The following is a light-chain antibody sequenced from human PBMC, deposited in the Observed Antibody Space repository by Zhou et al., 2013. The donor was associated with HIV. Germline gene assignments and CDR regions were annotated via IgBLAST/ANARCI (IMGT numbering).Light chain of an antibody. CDR2: GAS. J-gene: IGKJ4*01. CDR3: QQYGTSPLT. Sequence: IVLTQSPGILSLSPGERATLSCRASQSVANIYLAWYQQKPGLAPRLLMFGASSRATGVPERFSGSGSGTDFSLTISRLEPEDFAVYYCQQYGTSPLTFGGGTKVELK. V-gene: IGKV3-20*01. CDR1: QSVANIY.